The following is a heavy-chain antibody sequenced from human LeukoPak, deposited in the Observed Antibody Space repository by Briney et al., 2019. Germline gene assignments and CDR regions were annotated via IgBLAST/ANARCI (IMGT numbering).Heavy chain of an antibody. V-gene: IGHV3-7*04. CDR3: TRVGYIDEGIDY. CDR1: GFPFSNW. Sequence: GGSLRLSCVASGFPFSNWMTWVRQAPGKGLEWVANIKQDGSKKSYVDSVKGRFTISRDNAKNSLYLQMNSLRAEDTAIYYCTRVGYIDEGIDYWGQGTLVTVSS. CDR2: IKQDGSKK. J-gene: IGHJ4*02. D-gene: IGHD5-24*01.